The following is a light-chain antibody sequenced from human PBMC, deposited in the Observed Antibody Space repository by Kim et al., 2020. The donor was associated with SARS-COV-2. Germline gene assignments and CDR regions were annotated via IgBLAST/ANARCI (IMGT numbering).Light chain of an antibody. CDR1: QSASSN. J-gene: IGKJ4*01. CDR2: DAS. Sequence: LSPGERATLPCRASQSASSNLAWYQQKPGQAPSLLIYDASKRAAGIPARFSGSGSGTDFTLTISSLEPEDFAVYYCQQRNTWPFTFGGGTKVDIK. CDR3: QQRNTWPFT. V-gene: IGKV3-11*01.